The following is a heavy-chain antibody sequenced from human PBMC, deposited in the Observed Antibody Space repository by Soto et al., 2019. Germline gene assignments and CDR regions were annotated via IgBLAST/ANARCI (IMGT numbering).Heavy chain of an antibody. J-gene: IGHJ5*02. Sequence: QVQLQEPGPGVVKPSDTLSVTCTVSGGSVSRRSHFWSWIRQPPGGGLQWIGYIYYTGHTSYSPSLKSRATVSVDTSRNQLSRRLTSVTAADTAIYYWARYDAESGSNKLDPWGQGTLVTVSS. D-gene: IGHD5-12*01. V-gene: IGHV4-61*01. CDR1: GGSVSRRSHF. CDR2: IYYTGHT. CDR3: ARYDAESGSNKLDP.